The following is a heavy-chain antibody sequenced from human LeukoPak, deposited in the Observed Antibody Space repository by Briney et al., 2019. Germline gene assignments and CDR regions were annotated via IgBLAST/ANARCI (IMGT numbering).Heavy chain of an antibody. CDR2: IYSGGST. J-gene: IGHJ4*02. CDR1: GFTVSSNC. V-gene: IGHV3-66*02. Sequence: PGGSLRLSCAASGFTVSSNCMSWVRQAPGKGLEWVSVIYSGGSTYYADSVKGRFTISRDNSKNTLYLQMNSLRAEDTAVYYCARDRAGDYADYWGQGTLVTVSS. D-gene: IGHD3-10*01. CDR3: ARDRAGDYADY.